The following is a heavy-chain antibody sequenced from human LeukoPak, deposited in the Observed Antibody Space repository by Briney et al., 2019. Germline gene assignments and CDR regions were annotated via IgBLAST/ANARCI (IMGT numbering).Heavy chain of an antibody. V-gene: IGHV3-30*04. D-gene: IGHD3-22*01. CDR1: GFTFTTYA. CDR3: ARDRRLDY. Sequence: GGSLRLSCAASGFTFTTYAIHWVRQAPGKGLEWVADVSYDGTKKSYAESVKGRITISRDNSKNTVYLQINSLKTEDTAVYYCARDRRLDYWGQGTLVTVSS. CDR2: VSYDGTKK. J-gene: IGHJ4*02.